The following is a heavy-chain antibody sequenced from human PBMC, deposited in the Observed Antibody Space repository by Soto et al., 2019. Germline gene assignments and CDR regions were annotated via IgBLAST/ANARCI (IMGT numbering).Heavy chain of an antibody. J-gene: IGHJ6*02. CDR3: ARGTFLEWPPSHYYGMDV. CDR1: GGTFSSYA. CDR2: IIPIFGTA. Sequence: QVQLVQSGAEVKKPGSSVKVSCKASGGTFSSYAISWVRQAPGQGLEWMGGIIPIFGTANYAQKFQGRVTITADESTSTAYMELSSLRSEDTAVYYCARGTFLEWPPSHYYGMDVWGQGTTVTVSS. D-gene: IGHD3-3*02. V-gene: IGHV1-69*01.